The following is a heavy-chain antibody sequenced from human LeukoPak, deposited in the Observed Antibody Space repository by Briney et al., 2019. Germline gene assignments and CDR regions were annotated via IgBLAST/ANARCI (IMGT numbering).Heavy chain of an antibody. Sequence: SETLSLTCTVSGGSISSGSYYWSWILQPPGKGLEWIGEINHSGSTNYNPSLKSRVTISVDTSKNQFSLKLSSVTAADTAVYYCARQGYYYDSSSLDYWGQGTLVTVSS. CDR3: ARQGYYYDSSSLDY. J-gene: IGHJ4*02. V-gene: IGHV4-39*01. D-gene: IGHD3-22*01. CDR2: INHSGST. CDR1: GGSISSGSYY.